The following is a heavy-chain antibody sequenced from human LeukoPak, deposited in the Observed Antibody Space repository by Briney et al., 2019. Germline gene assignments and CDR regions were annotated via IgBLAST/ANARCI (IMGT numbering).Heavy chain of an antibody. CDR2: IIPIFGTA. J-gene: IGHJ3*02. CDR1: GGTFSSYA. D-gene: IGHD3-3*01. V-gene: IGHV1-69*05. CDR3: AGERGLRFLEWSDDAFDI. Sequence: SVKVSCKASGGTFSSYAISWVRQAPGQGLEWMGGIIPIFGTANYAQKFQGRVTITTDESTSTAYMELSSLRSEDTAVYYCAGERGLRFLEWSDDAFDIWGQGTMVTVSS.